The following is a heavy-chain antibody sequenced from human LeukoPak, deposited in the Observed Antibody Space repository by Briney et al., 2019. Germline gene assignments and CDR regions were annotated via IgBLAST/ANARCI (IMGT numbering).Heavy chain of an antibody. Sequence: PSETLSLTCTVSGGSISSSSYYWGWLRQPPGKGLEWIGSIYYSGSTYYNPSLKSRVTISVDTSKNQFSLKLSSVTAADTAVYYCASRGNMIFDYWGQGTLVTVSS. CDR1: GGSISSSSYY. V-gene: IGHV4-39*01. CDR3: ASRGNMIFDY. J-gene: IGHJ4*02. CDR2: IYYSGST. D-gene: IGHD3-22*01.